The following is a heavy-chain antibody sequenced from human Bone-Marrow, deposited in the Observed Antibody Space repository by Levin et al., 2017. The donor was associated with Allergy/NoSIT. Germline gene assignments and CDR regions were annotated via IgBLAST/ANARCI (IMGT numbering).Heavy chain of an antibody. Sequence: GESLKISCAASGFTFSSYGMHWVRQAPGKGLEWVAVISYDGSNKYYADSVKGRFTISRDNSKNTLYLQMNSLRAEDTAVYYCAKGPYCGGDCSPGLMGIDYWGQGTLVTVSS. V-gene: IGHV3-30*18. CDR2: ISYDGSNK. D-gene: IGHD2-21*02. J-gene: IGHJ4*02. CDR1: GFTFSSYG. CDR3: AKGPYCGGDCSPGLMGIDY.